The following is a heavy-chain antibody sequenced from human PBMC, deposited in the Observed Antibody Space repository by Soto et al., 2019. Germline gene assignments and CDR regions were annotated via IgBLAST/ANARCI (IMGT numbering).Heavy chain of an antibody. V-gene: IGHV3-21*01. CDR1: GFTFSSYS. J-gene: IGHJ4*02. Sequence: EVQLVESGGGLVKPGGSLRLSCAASGFTFSSYSMNWVRQAPGKGLEWVSSISSSSSYIYYADSVKGRFTISRDNAKNSLYLQMNSLRAEDTAVYYCARDRDSSSPSRDYWGQGTLVTVSS. CDR2: ISSSSSYI. D-gene: IGHD6-13*01. CDR3: ARDRDSSSPSRDY.